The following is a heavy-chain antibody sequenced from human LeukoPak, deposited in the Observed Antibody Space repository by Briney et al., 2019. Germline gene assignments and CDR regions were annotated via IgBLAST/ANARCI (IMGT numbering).Heavy chain of an antibody. V-gene: IGHV4-4*02. D-gene: IGHD2-8*01. CDR2: IYHSGSI. Sequence: SETLSLTCAVSGGSISSRNWWSWVRQPPGKGLEWVGEIYHSGSINYNPSLKSRVTISVDKSKNQLSLRLTSVTAADTAVYYCARDNGAIRAYYYHGMDVWGQGTTVTVSS. CDR1: GGSISSRNW. CDR3: ARDNGAIRAYYYHGMDV. J-gene: IGHJ6*02.